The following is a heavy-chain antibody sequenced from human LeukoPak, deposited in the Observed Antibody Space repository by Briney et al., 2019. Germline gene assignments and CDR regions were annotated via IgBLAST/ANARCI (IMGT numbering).Heavy chain of an antibody. Sequence: GGSLRLSCAASGFTFSNYAMSWVRQAPGKGLEWVSVISGLGGSTYYADSVKGRFAISRDNSKSTLWLQMNSLRADDTAIYYCARDVEARISAAGTFDYWGQGTLVTVSS. CDR1: GFTFSNYA. J-gene: IGHJ4*02. V-gene: IGHV3-23*01. CDR2: ISGLGGST. CDR3: ARDVEARISAAGTFDY. D-gene: IGHD6-13*01.